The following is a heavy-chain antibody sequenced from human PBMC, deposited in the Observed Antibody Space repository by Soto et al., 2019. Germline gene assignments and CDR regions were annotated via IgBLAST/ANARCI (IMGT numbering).Heavy chain of an antibody. J-gene: IGHJ4*02. D-gene: IGHD6-19*01. CDR3: ASSGPYSSGRYDC. V-gene: IGHV4-59*08. CDR1: GGYISRYY. Sequence: PSETLSLTCTVSGGYISRYYWSWVRQPPGKGLEWIGYIYYSGSSNYNPSLKSRVTISVDTSKNQFSLKLRSVTATDTAVYYCASSGPYSSGRYDCWGQGTLVTVSS. CDR2: IYYSGSS.